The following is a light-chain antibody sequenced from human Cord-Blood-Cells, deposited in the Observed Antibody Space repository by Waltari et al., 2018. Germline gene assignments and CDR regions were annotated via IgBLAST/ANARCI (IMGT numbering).Light chain of an antibody. J-gene: IGKJ2*01. CDR2: GAS. CDR1: QSVSSSD. Sequence: EIVLTQSPGTLSLSPGERATLSCRASQSVSSSDLSWDQQKPGQAPRLLIYGASSRATGSPDRFSGSGSGTDFTLTISRLEPEDFAVYYCQQYGSSQYTFGQGTKLEIK. V-gene: IGKV3-20*01. CDR3: QQYGSSQYT.